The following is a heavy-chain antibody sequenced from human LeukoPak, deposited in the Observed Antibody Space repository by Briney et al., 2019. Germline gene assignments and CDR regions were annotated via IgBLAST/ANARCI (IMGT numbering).Heavy chain of an antibody. CDR1: GFTFSSYG. D-gene: IGHD6-19*01. CDR2: ISYDGSNE. J-gene: IGHJ6*02. Sequence: GGSLRLSCAASGFTFSSYGMHWVRQAPGKGLEWVAVISYDGSNEYYADSVKGVLTNSRENSKNTLYLKMTSLRAEDTAGYYCVRQWLILDYRSMDVWAKGPRSPSP. CDR3: VRQWLILDYRSMDV. V-gene: IGHV3-30*03.